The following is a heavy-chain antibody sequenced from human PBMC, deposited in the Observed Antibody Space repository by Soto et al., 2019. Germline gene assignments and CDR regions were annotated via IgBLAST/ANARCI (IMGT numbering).Heavy chain of an antibody. V-gene: IGHV3-74*01. D-gene: IGHD3-16*01. J-gene: IGHJ4*02. Sequence: EVQLVESGGGSVQPGGSLRLSCATSGFTFSNYFMHWVRQAPGKGLVWVSRIVGDGSSTFYADSVKGRFTISRDNARNALYLQMDSLRGEDTAVDGCARVLGGGSLDCWGQGTLVTVSS. CDR2: IVGDGSST. CDR1: GFTFSNYF. CDR3: ARVLGGGSLDC.